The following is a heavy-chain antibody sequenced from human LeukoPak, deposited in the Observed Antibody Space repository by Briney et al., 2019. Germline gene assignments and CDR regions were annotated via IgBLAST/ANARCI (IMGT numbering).Heavy chain of an antibody. CDR1: GGSIRSYY. D-gene: IGHD2-15*01. CDR3: ARDLGGYYYYYMDV. Sequence: SETLSLTCTVSGGSIRSYYWSWIRQPPGKGLEWIGYISYSGSTNYNPSLKSRVTISVDTSKNQFSLKLSSVTAADTAVYYCARDLGGYYYYYMDVWGKGTTVTVSS. J-gene: IGHJ6*03. CDR2: ISYSGST. V-gene: IGHV4-59*01.